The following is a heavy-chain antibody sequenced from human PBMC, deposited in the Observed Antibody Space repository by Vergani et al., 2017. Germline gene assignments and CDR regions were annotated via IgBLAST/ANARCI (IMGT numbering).Heavy chain of an antibody. CDR1: GGTFSSYT. Sequence: QVQLVQSGAEVKKPGSSVKVSCKASGGTFSSYTISWVRQAPGQGLEWMGRIIAILGMANYAQKFQGRVTITADKSTCTAYMELSSLRSEDTAVYYCARDEGSGWYEYYNWSDSWGQGTLVTVSS. CDR3: ARDEGSGWYEYYNWSDS. D-gene: IGHD6-19*01. V-gene: IGHV1-69*08. CDR2: IIAILGMA. J-gene: IGHJ5*01.